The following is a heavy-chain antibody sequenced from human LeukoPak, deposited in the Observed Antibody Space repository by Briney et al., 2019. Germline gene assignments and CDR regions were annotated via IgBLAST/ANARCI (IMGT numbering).Heavy chain of an antibody. CDR1: GFTFNNYG. Sequence: GGSLRLSCAASGFTFNNYGMQWVRQAPGKGLEWVAVIWYDGSNKYYADSVKGRFTISRDNSKNTLYLQMNSLRAEDTAVYYCARAVAGMEYNWFDPWGQGTLVTVSS. CDR3: ARAVAGMEYNWFDP. J-gene: IGHJ5*02. D-gene: IGHD6-19*01. V-gene: IGHV3-33*08. CDR2: IWYDGSNK.